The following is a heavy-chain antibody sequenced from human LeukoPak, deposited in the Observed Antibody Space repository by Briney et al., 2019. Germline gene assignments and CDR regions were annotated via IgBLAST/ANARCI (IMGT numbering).Heavy chain of an antibody. Sequence: HAGGSLRLSCAGTGFTFRNYALYWARQAPGKGLEWVAIISYDGSDEYYADSVKGRFTISRDNSKNTLYLQMNSLRAEDTAVYYCARPYSSARPYSDYWGQGTLVTVSS. J-gene: IGHJ4*02. CDR2: ISYDGSDE. V-gene: IGHV3-30-3*02. D-gene: IGHD6-19*01. CDR3: ARPYSSARPYSDY. CDR1: GFTFRNYA.